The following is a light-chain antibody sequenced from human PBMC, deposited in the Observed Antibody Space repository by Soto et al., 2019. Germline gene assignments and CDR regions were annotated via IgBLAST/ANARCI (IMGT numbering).Light chain of an antibody. J-gene: IGKJ2*01. CDR2: WAS. CDR3: QQYYSSPYT. CDR1: QSVLYSPHNNNY. V-gene: IGKV4-1*01. Sequence: DIVMTQSPDSLAVSLGERATINCKSSQSVLYSPHNNNYLAWYQQKPGQPPKLLIYWASTRQSWVSDRFSGSGSGTDFPLTISSLQAEDVAVYYCQQYYSSPYTFGQGTKLEIK.